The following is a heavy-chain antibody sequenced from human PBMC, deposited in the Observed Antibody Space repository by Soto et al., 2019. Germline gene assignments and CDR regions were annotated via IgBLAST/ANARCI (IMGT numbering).Heavy chain of an antibody. V-gene: IGHV1-69*01. J-gene: IGHJ4*02. Sequence: QVQLVQSGAEVKKPGSSVKVSCKASGGTFSSYAISWVRQAPGQGLEWMGGIIPIFGTANYAQKFQGRVTITADESTSTAYMELSSLRSEDTAVYYCARDRLYYYYSSGYTPRGDFDYWGQGTLVNVSS. CDR2: IIPIFGTA. CDR3: ARDRLYYYYSSGYTPRGDFDY. CDR1: GGTFSSYA. D-gene: IGHD3-22*01.